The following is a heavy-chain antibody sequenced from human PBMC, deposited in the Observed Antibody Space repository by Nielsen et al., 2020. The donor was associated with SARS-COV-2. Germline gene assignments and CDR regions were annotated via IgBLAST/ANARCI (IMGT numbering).Heavy chain of an antibody. CDR1: GYPFTAFY. CDR3: ARGLVPARLGSLHF. CDR2: INPNSGVS. D-gene: IGHD6-6*01. V-gene: IGHV1-2*02. J-gene: IGHJ4*02. Sequence: ASVKVSCKAFGYPFTAFYLTWIRQAPGQGPEWMGWINPNSGVSKYAPKFQGRVTMTTDTSTNTAYMEVNMLKSDDTATYYCARGLVPARLGSLHFWGQGTLVTVSS.